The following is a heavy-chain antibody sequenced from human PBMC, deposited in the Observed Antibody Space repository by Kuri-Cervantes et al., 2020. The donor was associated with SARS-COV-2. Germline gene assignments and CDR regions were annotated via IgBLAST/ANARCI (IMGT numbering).Heavy chain of an antibody. Sequence: ASVKVSCKTSRDTFTTFGFSWVRQAPGQGLEWMGWINPNSGGTNYAQKFQGRVTMTRDTSISTAYMELRSLRSDDTAVYYCARDDSPPYCSSTSCYLNWFDPWGQGTLVTVSS. CDR1: RDTFTTFG. CDR2: INPNSGGT. V-gene: IGHV1-2*02. J-gene: IGHJ5*02. D-gene: IGHD2-2*01. CDR3: ARDDSPPYCSSTSCYLNWFDP.